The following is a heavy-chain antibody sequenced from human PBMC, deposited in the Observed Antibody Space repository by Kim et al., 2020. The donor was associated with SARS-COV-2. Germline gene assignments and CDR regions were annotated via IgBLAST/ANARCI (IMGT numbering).Heavy chain of an antibody. CDR3: ASSGVVAVGWFDP. CDR2: VYHNGST. V-gene: IGHV4-59*01. Sequence: SETLSLTCSVSGGSIRGYYWTWIRQPTGKKLGWIGYVYHNGSTNYNPSLKSRVTISLDTSSNDFSLTLTSVTAADTAVYYCASSGVVAVGWFDPWGQGTPVIVSS. D-gene: IGHD2-15*01. J-gene: IGHJ5*02. CDR1: GGSIRGYY.